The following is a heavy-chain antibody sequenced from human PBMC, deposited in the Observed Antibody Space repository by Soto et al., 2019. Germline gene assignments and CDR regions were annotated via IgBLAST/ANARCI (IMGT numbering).Heavy chain of an antibody. CDR2: IWYDGSNE. V-gene: IGHV3-33*01. CDR1: GFNFSSFG. D-gene: IGHD1-26*01. CDR3: ASLSDSGNLVFDD. J-gene: IGHJ4*02. Sequence: GGSLRLSCAASGFNFSSFGMHWVRQAPGKGLEWVAVIWYDGSNEYYADSVKGRFTISRDNSKNTVYLQMNSLRAEDTAVYYCASLSDSGNLVFDDWGQGALVTVSS.